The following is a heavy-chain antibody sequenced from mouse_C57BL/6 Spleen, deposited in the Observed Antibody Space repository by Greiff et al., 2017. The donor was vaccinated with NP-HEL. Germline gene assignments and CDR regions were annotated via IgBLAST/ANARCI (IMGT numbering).Heavy chain of an antibody. CDR3: ARTARIKY. CDR2: ISYSGST. J-gene: IGHJ2*01. CDR1: GYSITSGYG. Sequence: EVQLQQSGPGLVKPSQSLSLTCTVTGYSITSGYGWNWIRQFPGNKLEWMGYISYSGSTNYNPSLKNRISITRDTSKNQFFLQLNSVTTEDTATYYCARTARIKYWGQGTTLTVSS. D-gene: IGHD1-2*01. V-gene: IGHV3-2*02.